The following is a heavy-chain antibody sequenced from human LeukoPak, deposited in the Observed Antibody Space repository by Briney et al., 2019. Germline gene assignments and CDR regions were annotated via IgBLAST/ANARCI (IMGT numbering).Heavy chain of an antibody. J-gene: IGHJ6*03. V-gene: IGHV4-38-2*02. Sequence: SETLSLTCTVSGYSISSGYYWGWIRQPPGKGLEWIGSIYHSGSTYYNPSFKSRVTISVDTSKNQFSLKLSSVTAADTAVYYCARGLAASPLGYYYYMDVWGKGTTVTVSS. CDR2: IYHSGST. D-gene: IGHD3-16*01. CDR3: ARGLAASPLGYYYYMDV. CDR1: GYSISSGYY.